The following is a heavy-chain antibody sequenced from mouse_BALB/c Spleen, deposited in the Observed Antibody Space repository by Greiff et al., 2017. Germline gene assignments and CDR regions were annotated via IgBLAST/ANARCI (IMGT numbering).Heavy chain of an antibody. V-gene: IGHV1S137*01. D-gene: IGHD2-3*01. CDR3: ARWLLRDYAMDY. CDR1: GYTFTDYA. J-gene: IGHJ4*01. CDR2: ISTYYGDA. Sequence: QVQLQQSGAELVRPGVSVKISCKGSGYTFTDYAMHWVKQSHAKSLEWIGVISTYYGDASYNQKFKGKATMTVDKSSSTAYMELARLTSEDSAIYYCARWLLRDYAMDYWGQGTSVTVSS.